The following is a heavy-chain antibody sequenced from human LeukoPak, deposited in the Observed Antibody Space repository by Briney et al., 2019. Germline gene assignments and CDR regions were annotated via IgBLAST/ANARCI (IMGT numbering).Heavy chain of an antibody. Sequence: SETLSPTCTVSGDSISGYYWTWIRQPPGKGLEWIGDIYYSGSINYNPSLKSRITISVDTSRNQFSLKLNSVTAADTAVYYCARVGYCGGDCPASFDYWGQGTLVTVSS. CDR3: ARVGYCGGDCPASFDY. CDR2: IYYSGSI. V-gene: IGHV4-59*12. J-gene: IGHJ4*02. CDR1: GDSISGYY. D-gene: IGHD2-21*02.